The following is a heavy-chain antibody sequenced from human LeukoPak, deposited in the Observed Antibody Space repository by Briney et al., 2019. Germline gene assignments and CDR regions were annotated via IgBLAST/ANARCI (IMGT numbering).Heavy chain of an antibody. CDR2: INPKSGVT. V-gene: IGHV1-2*02. D-gene: IGHD6-19*01. Sequence: GASVKVSCKASAYTLSGYYMHWVRQAPGQGLEWMGWINPKSGVTNYAQKFQGRVTITWDTSINTTFMELSRLRSDDTAVYYCARRIAVAGSPVYYFDYWGQGTLVTVSS. CDR1: AYTLSGYY. CDR3: ARRIAVAGSPVYYFDY. J-gene: IGHJ4*02.